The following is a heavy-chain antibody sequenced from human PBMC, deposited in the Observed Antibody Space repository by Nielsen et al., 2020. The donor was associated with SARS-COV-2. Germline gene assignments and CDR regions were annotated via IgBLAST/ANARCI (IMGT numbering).Heavy chain of an antibody. CDR3: AKAGATVTTD. V-gene: IGHV3-48*01. Sequence: GESLKISCAASGFTFSSYWMHWVRQAPGKGLVWVSYISSSSSTIYYADSVKGRFTISRDNSKNTLYLQMNSLRAEDTAVYYCAKAGATVTTDWGQGTLVTVSS. CDR2: ISSSSSTI. J-gene: IGHJ4*02. CDR1: GFTFSSYW. D-gene: IGHD4-17*01.